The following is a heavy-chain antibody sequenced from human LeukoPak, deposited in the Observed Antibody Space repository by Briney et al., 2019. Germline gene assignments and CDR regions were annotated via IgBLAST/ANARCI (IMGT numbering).Heavy chain of an antibody. CDR1: GFTFSGSV. D-gene: IGHD1-1*01. Sequence: GGSLRLSCAASGFTFSGSVMHWVRQASGKGLEWVGRIGTKGLSYATAYGASVKGRFTISRDDSKNTAYLEMNSLKTEDTAVYYCTRAVQTDTYNWFALGGQGTRVTVSS. CDR3: TRAVQTDTYNWFAL. J-gene: IGHJ5*02. V-gene: IGHV3-73*01. CDR2: IGTKGLSYAT.